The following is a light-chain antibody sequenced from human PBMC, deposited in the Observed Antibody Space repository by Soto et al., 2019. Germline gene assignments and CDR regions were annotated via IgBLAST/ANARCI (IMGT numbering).Light chain of an antibody. CDR3: GGWDDSLSGPV. CDR2: RNI. CDR1: SSNIGSNY. V-gene: IGLV1-47*01. Sequence: QSVLTQPPSASGTPGQRVNISCSGSSSNIGSNYVYWYRQFPGTAPKLLIQRNIQRPSGVPARFSGSKSGTSASLAISGLRSEDEADYYCGGWDDSLSGPVFGGGTKVTVL. J-gene: IGLJ2*01.